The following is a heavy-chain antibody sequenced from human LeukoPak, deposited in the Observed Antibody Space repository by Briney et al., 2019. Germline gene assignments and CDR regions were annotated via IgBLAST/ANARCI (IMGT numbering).Heavy chain of an antibody. J-gene: IGHJ4*02. V-gene: IGHV3-7*01. CDR2: IKQDGSEK. CDR3: ARELDIVATIYFDY. D-gene: IGHD5-12*01. CDR1: GFTFSSYW. Sequence: QPGGSLRLSCAASGFTFSSYWMSWVRQAPGKGLEWVANIKQDGSEKYYVDSVKGRFTISRDNAKNSLYLQMNSLRAEDTAVYYCARELDIVATIYFDYWGQGTLVTVSS.